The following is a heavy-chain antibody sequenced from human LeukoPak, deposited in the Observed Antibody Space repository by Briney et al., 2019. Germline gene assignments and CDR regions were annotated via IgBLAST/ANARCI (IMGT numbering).Heavy chain of an antibody. D-gene: IGHD2-2*01. CDR3: ARLPYCSTTSCYYWFDP. V-gene: IGHV4-59*08. J-gene: IGHJ5*02. Sequence: PSETLSLTCTVSGGSISTYYWGWIRQPPGERLEWIGYIDYSGDTNYNPSLNSRVTISVDTSKNQFSLKLSSVTAADTAVYYCARLPYCSTTSCYYWFDPWGQGTLVTVSS. CDR2: IDYSGDT. CDR1: GGSISTYY.